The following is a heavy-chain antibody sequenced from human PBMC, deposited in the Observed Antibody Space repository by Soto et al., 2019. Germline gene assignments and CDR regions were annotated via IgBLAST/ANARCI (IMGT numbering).Heavy chain of an antibody. CDR1: GGSISSSSYS. Sequence: QLQLQESGPGLVKPSETLSLTCTVSGGSISSSSYSWGWIRQPPGKGLEWIGGIYYSGSTYYNPSLKSRVTISVDTSKNQFSLKLSSVTAADTAVYYCARQGSSWYRDWFDPWGQGTLVTVSS. J-gene: IGHJ5*02. V-gene: IGHV4-39*01. CDR3: ARQGSSWYRDWFDP. CDR2: IYYSGST. D-gene: IGHD6-13*01.